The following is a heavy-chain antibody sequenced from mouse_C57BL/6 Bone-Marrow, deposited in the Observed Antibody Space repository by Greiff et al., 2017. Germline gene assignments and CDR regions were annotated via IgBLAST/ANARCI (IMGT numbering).Heavy chain of an antibody. CDR2: IYPGDGDT. Sequence: VQLVESGPELVKPGASVKISCKASGYAFSSSWMNWVKQRPGKGLEWIGRIYPGDGDTNYNGKFKGKATLTADKSSSTAYMQLSSLTSEDSAVYFCARWPYYYGSSYGAMDYWGQGTSVTVSS. CDR1: GYAFSSSW. D-gene: IGHD1-1*01. J-gene: IGHJ4*01. V-gene: IGHV1-82*01. CDR3: ARWPYYYGSSYGAMDY.